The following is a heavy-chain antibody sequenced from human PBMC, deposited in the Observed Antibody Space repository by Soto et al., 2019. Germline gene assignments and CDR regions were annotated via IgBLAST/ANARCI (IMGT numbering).Heavy chain of an antibody. V-gene: IGHV6-1*01. CDR1: GDSVSSNSAA. Sequence: PSQTLSLTCAISGDSVSSNSAAWNWTRQSPSRGLEWLGRTYYRSKWYSDYGLSVRGRITINADTSKNEFSLQLNSVTAEDTAVYYCARYGGAWYIDSWGQGTLVTVSS. D-gene: IGHD3-10*01. CDR3: ARYGGAWYIDS. J-gene: IGHJ4*02. CDR2: TYYRSKWYS.